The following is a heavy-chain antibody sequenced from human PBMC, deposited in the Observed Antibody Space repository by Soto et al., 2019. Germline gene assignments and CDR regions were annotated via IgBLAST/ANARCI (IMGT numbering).Heavy chain of an antibody. CDR1: GGSISSYY. CDR3: ARGARGIAMANLDY. Sequence: PSETLSLTCTVSGGSISSYYWSWIRQPPGKGLEWIGYIYYSGRTKYNPSLKSRVTISVDTSKNQFSLKLSSVTAADTAVYYCARGARGIAMANLDYWGQGPRVTGSS. CDR2: IYYSGRT. D-gene: IGHD6-13*01. J-gene: IGHJ4*02. V-gene: IGHV4-59*01.